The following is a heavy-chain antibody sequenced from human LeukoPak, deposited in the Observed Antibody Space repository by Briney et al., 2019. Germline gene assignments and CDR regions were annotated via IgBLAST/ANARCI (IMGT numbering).Heavy chain of an antibody. CDR2: ISAYNGNT. CDR3: ARVLDP. CDR1: GYTFTSYG. V-gene: IGHV1-18*01. J-gene: IGHJ5*02. Sequence: ASVKVSCKASGYTFTSYGISWVRQAPGQGLEWMGWISAYNGNTNYAQRFQGRVTMTRDTSISTAYMELSRLRSDDTAVYYCARVLDPWGQGTLVTVSS.